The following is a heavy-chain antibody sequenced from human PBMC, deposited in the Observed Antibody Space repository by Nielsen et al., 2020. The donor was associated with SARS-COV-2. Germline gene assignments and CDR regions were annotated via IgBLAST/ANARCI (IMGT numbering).Heavy chain of an antibody. D-gene: IGHD3-3*01. CDR2: ISSSGSTI. CDR1: GFTFSSYW. J-gene: IGHJ6*02. V-gene: IGHV3-48*04. Sequence: GGSLRLSCAASGFTFSSYWMSWVRQAPGKGLEWVSYISSSGSTIYYADSVKGRFTISRDNAKNSLYLQMNSLRAEDTAVYYCARGTSRITIFGVVTRHGMDVWGQGTTVTVSS. CDR3: ARGTSRITIFGVVTRHGMDV.